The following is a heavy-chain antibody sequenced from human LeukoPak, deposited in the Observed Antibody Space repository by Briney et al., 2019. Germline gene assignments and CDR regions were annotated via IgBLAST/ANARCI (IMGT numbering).Heavy chain of an antibody. J-gene: IGHJ4*02. D-gene: IGHD3-22*01. CDR3: ARVYDKTPPPDY. CDR2: ISSRGTTI. V-gene: IGHV3-48*03. Sequence: PGESLRLSCAGSGLPFSSYEMNWVRQAPGKGVEWISYISSRGTTIYYADSVKGRFTISRDNAENSLYLQMNSLRVEDTGVYYCARVYDKTPPPDYWGQGTLVTVSS. CDR1: GLPFSSYE.